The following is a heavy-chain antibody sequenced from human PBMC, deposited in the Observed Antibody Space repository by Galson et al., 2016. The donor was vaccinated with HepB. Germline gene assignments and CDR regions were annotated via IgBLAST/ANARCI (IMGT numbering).Heavy chain of an antibody. D-gene: IGHD1-26*01. CDR2: FYSSDNI. J-gene: IGHJ6*03. CDR1: GGSISGYF. Sequence: SETLSLTCTVSGGSISGYFWNWIRQPAGKGLEWIGRFYSSDNIIYQPSLQSRVTMSGDTSNNQLSLKLNSVTAADTAVYYCVRGTRYNGRYYFYLDVWGRGTTFTVSS. CDR3: VRGTRYNGRYYFYLDV. V-gene: IGHV4-4*07.